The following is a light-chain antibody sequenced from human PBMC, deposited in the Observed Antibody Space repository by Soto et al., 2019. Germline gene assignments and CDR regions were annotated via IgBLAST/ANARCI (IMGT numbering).Light chain of an antibody. J-gene: IGKJ2*01. Sequence: DIVMTQSPDSLAVSLGERATINCKSSQSVSYTSNSKNLLAWYQQKPGQPPKLLIYWASTRESGVPDRFGGSGSGTDFTLTISSLQAEDVAVYYCHQYCNTPYTFGQGTKLEIK. CDR2: WAS. V-gene: IGKV4-1*01. CDR1: QSVSYTSNSKNL. CDR3: HQYCNTPYT.